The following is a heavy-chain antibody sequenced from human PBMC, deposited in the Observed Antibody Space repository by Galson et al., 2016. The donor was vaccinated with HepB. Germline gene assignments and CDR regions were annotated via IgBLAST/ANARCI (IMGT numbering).Heavy chain of an antibody. CDR2: ISASGGAT. J-gene: IGHJ4*02. V-gene: IGHV3-23*01. Sequence: SLRLSCAASGFTFSNYAMTWVRQAPGKGLEGASTISASGGATYYAGSVKGRFTISRDTSKNTLYLQMNSLRAEDTAIYYCAKGVDGYIRYYDSWGQGTLVTVSS. CDR1: GFTFSNYA. CDR3: AKGVDGYIRYYDS. D-gene: IGHD5-24*01.